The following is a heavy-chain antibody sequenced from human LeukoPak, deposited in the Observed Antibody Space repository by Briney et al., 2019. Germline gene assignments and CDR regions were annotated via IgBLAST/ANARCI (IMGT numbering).Heavy chain of an antibody. CDR3: TADVPTVTTPPLTNEIPSYYYYGMDV. J-gene: IGHJ6*02. D-gene: IGHD4-17*01. V-gene: IGHV1-2*02. CDR1: GYTFTGYY. Sequence: ASVTVSCKASGYTFTGYYMRWVRQAPGQGLEWMGWINPNSGGTNYAQKFQGRVTMTRDTSISTAYMELSRLRSDDTAVYYCTADVPTVTTPPLTNEIPSYYYYGMDVWGQGTTVTVSS. CDR2: INPNSGGT.